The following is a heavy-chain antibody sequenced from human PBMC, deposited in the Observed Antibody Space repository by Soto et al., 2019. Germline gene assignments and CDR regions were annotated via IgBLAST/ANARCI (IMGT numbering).Heavy chain of an antibody. CDR1: GGSVSSGSYY. CDR2: IYYSGST. CDR3: ESVYGNYDAFDI. D-gene: IGHD4-17*01. Sequence: QVQLQESGPGLVKPSETLSLTCTVSGGSVSSGSYYWSWIRQPPGKGLEWIGYIYYSGSTNYNPSLTTRITISVDTSKSQFSLKLSSVTAADTDVYYCESVYGNYDAFDIWRQGTMVTVSS. V-gene: IGHV4-61*01. J-gene: IGHJ3*02.